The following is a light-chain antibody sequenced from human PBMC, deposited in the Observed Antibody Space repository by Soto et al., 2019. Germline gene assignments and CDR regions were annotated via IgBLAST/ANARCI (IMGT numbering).Light chain of an antibody. J-gene: IGKJ1*01. Sequence: EIVLTQSPGTLSLSPGERATLSCRASQTISVSYVAWYQQKPGQGPRLLISGTANRATGVPDRFSGSGFGTDFTLTMSRLEPEDFAVYYCQQRSNWPPWTFGQGTKVDI. CDR2: GTA. CDR3: QQRSNWPPWT. V-gene: IGKV3D-20*02. CDR1: QTISVSY.